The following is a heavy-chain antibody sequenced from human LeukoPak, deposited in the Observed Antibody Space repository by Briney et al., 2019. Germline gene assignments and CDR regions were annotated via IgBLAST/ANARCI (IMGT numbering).Heavy chain of an antibody. D-gene: IGHD6-19*01. CDR3: ARGGEVAGTEAGDY. J-gene: IGHJ4*02. Sequence: GASEKLSCKASGYTLTGYYMPGVRQAPGHRLECMGWITPNSGGTNYAQKFQGWVTMTRDTSISTAYMELSRLRSDDTAVYYCARGGEVAGTEAGDYWGQGTLVTVSS. CDR1: GYTLTGYY. CDR2: ITPNSGGT. V-gene: IGHV1-2*04.